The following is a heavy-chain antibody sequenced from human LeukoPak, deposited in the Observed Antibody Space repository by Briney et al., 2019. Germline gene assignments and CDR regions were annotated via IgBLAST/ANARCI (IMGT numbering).Heavy chain of an antibody. D-gene: IGHD4-17*01. J-gene: IGHJ4*02. CDR1: GGSISSYY. CDR3: AREGYSDHQLDY. V-gene: IGHV4-4*07. CDR2: IHPIGST. Sequence: SETLSLTCTVAGGSISSYYWNWIRQPAGKGLEWIGRIHPIGSTNYNPSLKSRSTIFSDTSNKQFSLKLRSVTAADTEVYYCAREGYSDHQLDYWGQGTLVTVSS.